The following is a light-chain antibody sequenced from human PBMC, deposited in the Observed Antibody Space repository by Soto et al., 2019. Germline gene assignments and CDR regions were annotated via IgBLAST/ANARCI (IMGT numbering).Light chain of an antibody. CDR1: RTVLSTADNQNF. CDR2: DAS. V-gene: IGKV4-1*01. CDR3: YQYYGSPYS. Sequence: DIAMTQSPDSLVVSLGERATINCKSGRTVLSTADNQNFLAWYQQRPGQPPKLLIYDASTRAPGVPDRFVGSGSATEFTLTVAGMQPEDVVVYYCYQYYGSPYSFGQGTRLEI. J-gene: IGKJ2*01.